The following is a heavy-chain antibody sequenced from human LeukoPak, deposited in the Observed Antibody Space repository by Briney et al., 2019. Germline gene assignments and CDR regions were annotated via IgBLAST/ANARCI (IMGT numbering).Heavy chain of an antibody. J-gene: IGHJ4*02. CDR2: INPSGGST. V-gene: IGHV1-46*01. Sequence: ASVKVSCKASGYTFTSYYMHWVRQAPGQGLEWMGIINPSGGSTSYAQKFQGRVTMTRDTSTSTVYMELSSLRSEDTAVYYCAREQYYYGSGSYLGIDYWGQGTLVTVSS. CDR3: AREQYYYGSGSYLGIDY. D-gene: IGHD3-10*01. CDR1: GYTFTSYY.